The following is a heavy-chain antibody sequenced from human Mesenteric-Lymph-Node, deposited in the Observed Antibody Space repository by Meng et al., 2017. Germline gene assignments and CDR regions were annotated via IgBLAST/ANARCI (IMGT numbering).Heavy chain of an antibody. Sequence: QVQLVQSGAEVKNPGASVKVSCKTSGYSFTTYGIHWVRQAPGQSLEWMGWVNAASGNTRYSQKFQDRVTINRDTSASSAYMEVSSLRSEDTAVYYCAKSSLHAGTLYFDSWGQGTLVRLL. J-gene: IGHJ4*02. CDR3: AKSSLHAGTLYFDS. CDR2: VNAASGNT. D-gene: IGHD2-21*02. CDR1: GYSFTTYG. V-gene: IGHV1-3*01.